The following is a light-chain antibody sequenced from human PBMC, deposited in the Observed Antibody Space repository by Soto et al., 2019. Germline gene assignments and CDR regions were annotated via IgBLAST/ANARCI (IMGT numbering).Light chain of an antibody. CDR3: QQRSS. CDR1: QSVSSY. V-gene: IGKV3-11*01. CDR2: DAS. Sequence: ELVLTQSPATLSLSPGERATLSCRASQSVSSYLAWYQQKPRQAPRLLIYDASNMATGILARFSGSGSGTDFTLTISTLEPEDFAVYYCQQRSSFGGGTKVVIK. J-gene: IGKJ4*01.